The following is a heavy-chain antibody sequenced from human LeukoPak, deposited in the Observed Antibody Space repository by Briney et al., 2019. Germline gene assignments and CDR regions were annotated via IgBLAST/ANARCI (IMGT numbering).Heavy chain of an antibody. V-gene: IGHV1-2*04. CDR2: ITPNSGGT. D-gene: IGHD3-9*01. Sequence: RASVKVSCKASGYTFTGYYMHWVRQAPGQGLEWMGWITPNSGGTNYAQKFQGWVTMTRDTSISTAYMELSRLRSDDTAVYYCAREPPAAFDWLGAFDIWGQGTMVTVSS. J-gene: IGHJ3*02. CDR3: AREPPAAFDWLGAFDI. CDR1: GYTFTGYY.